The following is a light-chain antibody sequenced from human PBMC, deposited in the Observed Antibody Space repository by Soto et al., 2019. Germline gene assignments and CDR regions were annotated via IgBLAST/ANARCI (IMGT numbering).Light chain of an antibody. V-gene: IGLV2-14*03. CDR2: DVS. CDR1: SSDLGDYNY. J-gene: IGLJ1*01. Sequence: QSVLTQPASVSGSPGQSITISCTGASSDLGDYNYVSWYQQHPGKAPKLMIYDVSSRPSGVSDRFSGSKSGNPASLTISGLQAEDEADYYCTSSPTTGTYVFAHGTKVTVL. CDR3: TSSPTTGTYV.